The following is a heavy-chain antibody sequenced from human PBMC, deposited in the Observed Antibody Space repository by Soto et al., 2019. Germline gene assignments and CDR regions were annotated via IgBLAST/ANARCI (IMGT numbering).Heavy chain of an antibody. CDR1: GYTFTGYY. J-gene: IGHJ6*02. CDR3: ARDTPFNPEYPYYYGMDV. V-gene: IGHV1-2*02. Sequence: ASVKVSCKASGYTFTGYYMHWVRQAPGQGLEWMGWINPNSGGTNYAQKFQGRVTMTRDTSISTAYMELSRLRSDDTAVYYCARDTPFNPEYPYYYGMDVWGQGTTVTV. D-gene: IGHD6-6*01. CDR2: INPNSGGT.